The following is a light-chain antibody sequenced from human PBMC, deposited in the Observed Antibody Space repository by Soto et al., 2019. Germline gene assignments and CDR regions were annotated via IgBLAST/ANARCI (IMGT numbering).Light chain of an antibody. CDR3: QQSYTTSWT. CDR2: GAS. CDR1: QSIKSY. Sequence: DVQMTQSPSSLSASVGDRVTITCRASQSIKSYLNWYQQKPGIAPKLLIYGASSLHRGVPSRFSGGGSGTDFILTISSLQPEDFAAYYCQQSYTTSWTFGQGTRVEIK. J-gene: IGKJ1*01. V-gene: IGKV1-39*01.